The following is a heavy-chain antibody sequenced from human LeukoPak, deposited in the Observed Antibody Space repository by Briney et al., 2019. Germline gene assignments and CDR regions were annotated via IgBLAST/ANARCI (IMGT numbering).Heavy chain of an antibody. CDR1: GDSISSGSYY. J-gene: IGHJ3*02. D-gene: IGHD3-22*01. V-gene: IGHV4-61*02. CDR3: ARDGTYYYDSSGPPTNFDI. Sequence: SETLSLTCTVSGDSISSGSYYWSWIRQPAGRGLEWIGRIYTSGSTNYNPSLKSRVTISVDTSKNQFSLKPRSVTAADTAVYFFARDGTYYYDSSGPPTNFDIWGQGTMVTVSS. CDR2: IYTSGST.